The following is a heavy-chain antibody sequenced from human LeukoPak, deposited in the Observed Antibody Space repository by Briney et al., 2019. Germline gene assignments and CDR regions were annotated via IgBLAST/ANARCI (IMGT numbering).Heavy chain of an antibody. CDR1: GGSISSDNYQ. J-gene: IGHJ5*02. CDR2: INYSGST. Sequence: KSSETLSLTCTVSGGSISSDNYQWSWIRQPPGKGLEWIGYINYSGSTYYNPSLKNRVTISVDTSKNQFSLKLTSVTAADTAVYYCARYGSGSTWFDPWGQGTLVTVSS. D-gene: IGHD3-10*01. V-gene: IGHV4-30-4*01. CDR3: ARYGSGSTWFDP.